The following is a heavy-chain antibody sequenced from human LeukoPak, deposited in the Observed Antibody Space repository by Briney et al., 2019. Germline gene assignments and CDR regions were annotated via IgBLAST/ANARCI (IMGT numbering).Heavy chain of an antibody. CDR1: GFTFSSYS. J-gene: IGHJ4*02. CDR3: ARGLYDSSGSYHFDY. CDR2: ISSSSSYI. Sequence: GGSLRLSCAASGFTFSSYSMNWVCQAPGKGLEWVSSISSSSSYIYYADSVKGRFTISRDNAKNSLYLQMNSLRAGDTAVYYCARGLYDSSGSYHFDYWGQGTLVTVSS. D-gene: IGHD3-22*01. V-gene: IGHV3-21*01.